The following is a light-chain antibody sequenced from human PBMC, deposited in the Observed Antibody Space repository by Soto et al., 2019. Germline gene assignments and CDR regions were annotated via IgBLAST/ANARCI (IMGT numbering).Light chain of an antibody. J-gene: IGKJ1*01. V-gene: IGKV3-15*01. CDR2: GAS. Sequence: EIVMTQSPGTLSVSPGERVTLSCRASQSVSSNLAWYQQKPGQSPRLLIYGASTRATGIPARFSGSGSGTEFTLTISSLQSEDFAVYYCQQYNTWPRTFGQGTKVDIK. CDR1: QSVSSN. CDR3: QQYNTWPRT.